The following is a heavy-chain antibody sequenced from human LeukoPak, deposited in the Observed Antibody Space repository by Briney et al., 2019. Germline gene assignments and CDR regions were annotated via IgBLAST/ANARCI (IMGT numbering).Heavy chain of an antibody. CDR2: IYPGDSDT. D-gene: IGHD3-3*01. CDR1: GYNFVDYW. CDR3: ARPSNEFLEWLSHFDY. Sequence: PGKSLKISCKTSGYNFVDYWIGWVRQMPGKGLEWMGIIYPGDSDTRYSPSFQGQVTISADKSITTAYLQWSSLKASDTAIYYCARPSNEFLEWLSHFDYWGQGTLVTVSS. V-gene: IGHV5-51*01. J-gene: IGHJ4*02.